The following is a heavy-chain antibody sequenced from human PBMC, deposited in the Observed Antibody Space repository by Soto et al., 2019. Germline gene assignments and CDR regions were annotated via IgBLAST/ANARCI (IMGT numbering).Heavy chain of an antibody. CDR1: GFTFSAHW. D-gene: IGHD3-22*01. Sequence: PGGSLRLSCATSGFTFSAHWMNWVRQVPGKGLEWVANIKQDGSAKNYVDSVKGRFTISRDNAKNSLYLQMNSLRVEDTATYYCVRPYYHESSGYRPFDYWGQGTLVTVS. CDR3: VRPYYHESSGYRPFDY. CDR2: IKQDGSAK. J-gene: IGHJ4*02. V-gene: IGHV3-7*01.